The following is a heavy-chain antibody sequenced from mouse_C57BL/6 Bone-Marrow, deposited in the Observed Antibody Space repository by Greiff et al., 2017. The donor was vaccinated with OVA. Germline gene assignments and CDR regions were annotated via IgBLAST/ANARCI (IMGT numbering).Heavy chain of an antibody. D-gene: IGHD1-1*01. V-gene: IGHV14-4*01. J-gene: IGHJ3*01. CDR2: IDPENGDT. CDR1: GFNIKDDY. Sequence: VQLQQSGAELVRPGASVKLSCTASGFNIKDDYMPWVKQRPEQGLEWIGWIDPENGDTEYASKFQGKATITADTSSNTAYLQLSSLTSEDTAVYYCTTTVVATPAWFAYWGQGTLVTVSA. CDR3: TTTVVATPAWFAY.